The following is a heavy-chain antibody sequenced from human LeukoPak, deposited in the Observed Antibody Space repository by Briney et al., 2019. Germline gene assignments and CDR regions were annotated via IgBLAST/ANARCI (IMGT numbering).Heavy chain of an antibody. CDR1: GSTFSSYS. Sequence: SGGSLRLSCAASGSTFSSYSMNWVRQAPGKGLEWVSSISSSSSYIYYADSVKGRFTISRDNAKNSLYLQMNSLRAEDTAVYYCARTSTGPYCSSTSCYIYYYMDVWGKGTTVTVSS. CDR2: ISSSSSYI. J-gene: IGHJ6*03. V-gene: IGHV3-21*01. CDR3: ARTSTGPYCSSTSCYIYYYMDV. D-gene: IGHD2-2*02.